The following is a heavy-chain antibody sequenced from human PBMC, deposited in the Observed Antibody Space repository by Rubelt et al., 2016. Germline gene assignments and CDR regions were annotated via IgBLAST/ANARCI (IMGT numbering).Heavy chain of an antibody. CDR1: GFTFSSYA. CDR2: ISYDGSNK. Sequence: QVQLVESGGGVVQPGRSLRLSCAASGFTFSSYAMHWVRQAPGKGLEWVAVISYDGSNKYYADSVKGRFTISRDNSKNTLYLQMNSLRAEETAVYYWARENEWELPYYFDYWGQGTLVTVSS. D-gene: IGHD1-26*01. CDR3: ARENEWELPYYFDY. J-gene: IGHJ4*02. V-gene: IGHV3-30*04.